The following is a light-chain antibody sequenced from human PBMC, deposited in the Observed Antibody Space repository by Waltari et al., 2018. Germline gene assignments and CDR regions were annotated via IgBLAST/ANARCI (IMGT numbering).Light chain of an antibody. J-gene: IGKJ4*02. CDR1: QRLFYNSNNQNY. CDR2: WAA. CDR3: QQYYSTFLT. V-gene: IGKV4-1*01. Sequence: DIVMTQSPESLTVSLGDRATINCKSSQRLFYNSNNQNYLAWYQQKPGQPPKVLIYWAATRESGVPGRFSGSGSGTDFTLTITNLQPEDVAVYYCQQYYSTFLTFGGGTKVE.